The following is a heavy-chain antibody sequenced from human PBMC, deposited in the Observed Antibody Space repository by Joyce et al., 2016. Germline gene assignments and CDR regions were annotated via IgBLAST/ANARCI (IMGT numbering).Heavy chain of an antibody. CDR2: INGDGSAK. Sequence: EVQVVESGGGLVQPGGSLRLSCAASGFPFRKSLLSWLRQAPGKGLEGVADINGDGSAKYYLDSVKGRFTISTDSATNSLYLKINSLRAEDTAVYYWAGRWKWGQGTLVTVSS. D-gene: IGHD1-1*01. J-gene: IGHJ4*02. CDR1: GFPFRKSL. V-gene: IGHV3-7*03. CDR3: AGRWK.